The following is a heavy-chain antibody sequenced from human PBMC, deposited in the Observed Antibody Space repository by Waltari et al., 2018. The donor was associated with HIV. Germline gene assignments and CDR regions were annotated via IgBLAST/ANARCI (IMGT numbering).Heavy chain of an antibody. Sequence: QVQLVQSGAELKQPGSSVQFSCSASGGIFTSNGRTWVRQAPGQGLEWLGGFIPIFGTPNYAQKFQGRVTITADESTGTAYMELRSLRSEDTAVYYCARRFTWNKSYYYYGLAVWGQGTTVTISS. D-gene: IGHD3-10*01. CDR3: ARRFTWNKSYYYYGLAV. CDR2: FIPIFGTP. J-gene: IGHJ6*02. V-gene: IGHV1-69*01. CDR1: GGIFTSNG.